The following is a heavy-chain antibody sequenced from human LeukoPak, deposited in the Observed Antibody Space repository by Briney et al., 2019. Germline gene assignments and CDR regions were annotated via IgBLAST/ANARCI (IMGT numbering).Heavy chain of an antibody. V-gene: IGHV1-18*01. CDR1: GYTFTSYG. D-gene: IGHD4-17*01. J-gene: IGHJ3*02. Sequence: GASVKVSCKASGYTFTSYGISWVRRAPGQGREWMGWISAYNGNTYSAQKLQGRVTMTTDTSTSTAYMELRSLRSDDTAVYYCARDLPYGARTDAFDIWGQGTMVTVSS. CDR2: ISAYNGNT. CDR3: ARDLPYGARTDAFDI.